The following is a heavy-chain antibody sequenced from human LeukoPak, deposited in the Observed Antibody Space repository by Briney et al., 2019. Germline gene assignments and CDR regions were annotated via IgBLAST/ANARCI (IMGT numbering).Heavy chain of an antibody. CDR2: INPNSGGT. V-gene: IGHV1-2*06. CDR3: ARAGYYYDSSGYPSLFDY. Sequence: ASVKVSCKASGYTLTGYYMHWVRQAPGQGLEWMGRINPNSGGTNYAQKFQGRVTMTRDTSISTAYMELSRLRSDDTAVYYCARAGYYYDSSGYPSLFDYWGQGTLVTVSS. J-gene: IGHJ4*02. D-gene: IGHD3-22*01. CDR1: GYTLTGYY.